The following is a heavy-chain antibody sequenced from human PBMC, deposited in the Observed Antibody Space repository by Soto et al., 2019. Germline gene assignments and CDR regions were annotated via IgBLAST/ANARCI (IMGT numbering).Heavy chain of an antibody. V-gene: IGHV2-26*01. D-gene: IGHD6-13*01. Sequence: QVTLKESGPVLVKPTETLTLTCSVSGFLLNNGRMGVSWIRQPPGKALEWLAHIFSNDEKSYSTSLKRSLTISKDTAKSQVVLTMTNMDPVDTATYYCARIRIAGAGNYFDYWGQGTLVTVSS. CDR3: ARIRIAGAGNYFDY. J-gene: IGHJ4*02. CDR1: GFLLNNGRMG. CDR2: IFSNDEK.